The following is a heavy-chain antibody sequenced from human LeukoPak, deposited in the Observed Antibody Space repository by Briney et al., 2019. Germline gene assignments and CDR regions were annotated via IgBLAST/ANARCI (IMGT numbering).Heavy chain of an antibody. D-gene: IGHD2-2*01. J-gene: IGHJ4*02. V-gene: IGHV3-30*02. CDR1: GFTFSSYG. CDR3: AKVGDIVVVPAAYFDY. Sequence: GGSLRLSCAASGFTFSSYGMHWVRQAPGKGLEWVAFIRYDGSNKYYADSVKGRFTISRDNSKNTLYLQMNSLRVEDTAVYYCAKVGDIVVVPAAYFDYWGQGTLVTVSS. CDR2: IRYDGSNK.